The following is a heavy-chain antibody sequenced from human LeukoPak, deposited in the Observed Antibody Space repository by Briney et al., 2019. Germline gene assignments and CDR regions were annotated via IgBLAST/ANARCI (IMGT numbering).Heavy chain of an antibody. J-gene: IGHJ4*02. Sequence: PSETLSLTCTVSGGSISSYYWSWIRQPPGKGLEWIGYIYYSGSTNYNPSLKSRVTISVDTSKNQFSLKLSSVTAADTAVYYCASITYPDFWSGYYGYFDYWGQGTLVTVSS. D-gene: IGHD3-3*01. CDR3: ASITYPDFWSGYYGYFDY. CDR1: GGSISSYY. CDR2: IYYSGST. V-gene: IGHV4-59*01.